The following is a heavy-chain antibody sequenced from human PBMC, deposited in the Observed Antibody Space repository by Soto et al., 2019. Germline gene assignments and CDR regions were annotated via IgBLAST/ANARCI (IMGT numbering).Heavy chain of an antibody. CDR2: IIPIFGTA. V-gene: IGHV1-69*13. CDR3: ASTVTGAFDI. J-gene: IGHJ3*02. D-gene: IGHD4-17*01. CDR1: GGTFSSYA. Sequence: GASVKVSCKASGGTFSSYAISWVRQAPGQGLEWMGGIIPIFGTANYAQKFQGRVTITADESTSTAYMGLSSLRSEDTAVYYCASTVTGAFDIWGQGTMVTVSS.